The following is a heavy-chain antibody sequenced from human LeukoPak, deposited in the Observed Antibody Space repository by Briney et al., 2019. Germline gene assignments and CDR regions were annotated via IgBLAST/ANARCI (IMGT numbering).Heavy chain of an antibody. D-gene: IGHD4-11*01. V-gene: IGHV4-59*08. CDR3: ARGGLGGITAYSNYLFDY. Sequence: SETLSLTCTVSGGSISNYYWSWIRQPPGEGLEWIGYIYYSGSTNYNPSLKSRVTMSIDTSKNQFSLNLTSVTAADTAVYYCARGGLGGITAYSNYLFDYWGQGTLVTVSS. J-gene: IGHJ4*02. CDR2: IYYSGST. CDR1: GGSISNYY.